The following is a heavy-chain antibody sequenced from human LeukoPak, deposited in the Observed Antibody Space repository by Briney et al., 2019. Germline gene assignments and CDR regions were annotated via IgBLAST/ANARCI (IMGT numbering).Heavy chain of an antibody. V-gene: IGHV4-34*01. J-gene: IGHJ4*02. Sequence: KSSETLSLTCAVYGGSFGGYYWSWIRQPPGKGLEWIGEINHSGSTNYNPSLKSRVTISVDTSKNQFSLKLSSVTAADAAVYYCARGRWSSGWYYDYWGQGTLVTVSS. CDR1: GGSFGGYY. CDR3: ARGRWSSGWYYDY. D-gene: IGHD6-19*01. CDR2: INHSGST.